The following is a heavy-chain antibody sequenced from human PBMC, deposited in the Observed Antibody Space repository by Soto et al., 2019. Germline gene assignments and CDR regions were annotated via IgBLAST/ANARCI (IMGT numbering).Heavy chain of an antibody. CDR1: GFIFSTYA. V-gene: IGHV3-23*01. D-gene: IGHD6-13*01. J-gene: IGHJ6*02. Sequence: EVQLLESGGGLVQPGGSLRLSCAASGFIFSTYAMSWVRQAPGKGLEWVSGIDDSGATTYYADSVKGRLTISRDNSKNTLYLHMGSRRAEATAVYYCVKGQSSTWSQTGGRDVWGQGTTVTVSS. CDR3: VKGQSSTWSQTGGRDV. CDR2: IDDSGATT.